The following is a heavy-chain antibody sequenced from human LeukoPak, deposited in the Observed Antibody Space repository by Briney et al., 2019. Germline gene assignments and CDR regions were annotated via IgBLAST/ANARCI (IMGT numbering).Heavy chain of an antibody. CDR3: ARDGSSATYFDC. CDR1: GGSIGSGGYY. Sequence: PSETLSLTCTVSGGSIGSGGYYWSWIRQPPGKGLEWIGYIYHSGSTYYNPSLKSRVTISIDRSTNQFSLRLSSVAAADTAVYYCARDGSSATYFDCWGQGTLVTVSS. J-gene: IGHJ4*02. CDR2: IYHSGST. V-gene: IGHV4-30-2*01. D-gene: IGHD3-10*01.